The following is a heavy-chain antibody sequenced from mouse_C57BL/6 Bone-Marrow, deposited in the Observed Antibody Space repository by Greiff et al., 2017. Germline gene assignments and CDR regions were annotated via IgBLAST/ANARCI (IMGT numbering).Heavy chain of an antibody. J-gene: IGHJ3*01. CDR2: IYPRSGNT. CDR1: GYTFTSYG. D-gene: IGHD1-1*01. Sequence: QVQLKQSGAELARPGASVKLSCKASGYTFTSYGISWVKQRTGQGLEWIGEIYPRSGNTYYNEKFKGKATLTADKSSSTAYMELRSLTSEDSAVYFCARREGTTDFAYWGQGTLVTVSA. CDR3: ARREGTTDFAY. V-gene: IGHV1-81*01.